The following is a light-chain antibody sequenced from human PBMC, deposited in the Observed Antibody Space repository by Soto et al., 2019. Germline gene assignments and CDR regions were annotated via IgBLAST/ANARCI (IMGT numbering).Light chain of an antibody. CDR1: QGISSY. J-gene: IGKJ4*01. CDR2: AAS. Sequence: DIRMTQSPSSLSASTGDRVTITCRASQGISSYLAWYQQKPGKAPKLLIYAASTLQSGVPSRFSGSGSGTDFTLTISSLQPEDFATYYCQQLNSYPLTFGGGTKVDIK. CDR3: QQLNSYPLT. V-gene: IGKV1-9*01.